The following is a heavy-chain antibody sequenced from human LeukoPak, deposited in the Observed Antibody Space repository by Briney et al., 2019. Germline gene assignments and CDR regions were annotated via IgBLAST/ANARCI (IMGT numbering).Heavy chain of an antibody. Sequence: HGESLKISCKGPGYSFNTYWIAWVRQMPGKGLEWMGIIYPGDSDTRYSPSLQGQVTISADESISTAYLHWSSLKASDTAMYYCARQADYNVLTGYFKGHLDYWGQGTLVTVSS. CDR1: GYSFNTYW. D-gene: IGHD3-9*01. CDR3: ARQADYNVLTGYFKGHLDY. V-gene: IGHV5-51*01. J-gene: IGHJ4*02. CDR2: IYPGDSDT.